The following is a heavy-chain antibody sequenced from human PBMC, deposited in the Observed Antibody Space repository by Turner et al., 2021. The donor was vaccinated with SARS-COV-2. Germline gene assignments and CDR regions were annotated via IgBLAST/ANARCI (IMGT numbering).Heavy chain of an antibody. CDR2: IRSDGFGGTA. J-gene: IGHJ4*02. Sequence: EVRLVEAGGGFVQPGRSLTLSCTTSGFNFGDHGMGWVRQAPGRGLEGLAYIRSDGFGGTAEYDASVKGRFIISRDDSKGVAYLQMKSLETGDTGVYYCARDFPVVPPAVTLLFDYWGQGALVTVSS. V-gene: IGHV3-49*04. CDR3: ARDFPVVPPAVTLLFDY. D-gene: IGHD2-2*01. CDR1: GFNFGDHG.